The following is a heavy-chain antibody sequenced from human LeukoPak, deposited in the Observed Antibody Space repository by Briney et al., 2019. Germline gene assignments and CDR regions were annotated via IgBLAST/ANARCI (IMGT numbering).Heavy chain of an antibody. CDR1: GFTFDDYA. Sequence: GGSLRLSCAASGFTFDDYAMHWVRQAPGKGLEWVSGISWNSGSIGYADSVKGRFTISRDNARNSLYLQMNSLRAEDTALYYCAKDRIAAGNWGQGTLVTVSS. CDR3: AKDRIAAGN. V-gene: IGHV3-9*01. CDR2: ISWNSGSI. J-gene: IGHJ4*02. D-gene: IGHD6-13*01.